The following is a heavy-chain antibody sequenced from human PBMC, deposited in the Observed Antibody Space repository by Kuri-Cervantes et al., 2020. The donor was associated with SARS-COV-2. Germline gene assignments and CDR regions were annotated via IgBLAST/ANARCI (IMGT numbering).Heavy chain of an antibody. J-gene: IGHJ4*02. CDR2: INHSGST. CDR1: GGSFSGYH. D-gene: IGHD3-3*02. CDR3: ARDSSGQHLSTDY. V-gene: IGHV4-34*01. Sequence: SDTLSLTCAVYGGSFSGYHWSWIRQPPGKGLEWIGEINHSGSTNYNPSLKSRVTVSVDTTKNTFSLKQSSVTAADTAVYYCARDSSGQHLSTDYWGQGTLVTVSS.